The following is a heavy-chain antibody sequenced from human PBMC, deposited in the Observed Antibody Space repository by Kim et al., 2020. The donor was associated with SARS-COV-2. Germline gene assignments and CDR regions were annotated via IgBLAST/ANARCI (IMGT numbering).Heavy chain of an antibody. J-gene: IGHJ3*02. D-gene: IGHD1-1*01. Sequence: GGSLKLSCAASGFTFSGSALHWVRQASGKGLEWVVRIRSKANGYATAYAASLKGSFSISRDDSKNTAYLQMNSLKTVDTAVYYCTSVPGTTLAFWDASDILGHGTSVTDSS. V-gene: IGHV3-73*01. CDR3: TSVPGTTLAFWDASDI. CDR2: IRSKANGYAT. CDR1: GFTFSGSA.